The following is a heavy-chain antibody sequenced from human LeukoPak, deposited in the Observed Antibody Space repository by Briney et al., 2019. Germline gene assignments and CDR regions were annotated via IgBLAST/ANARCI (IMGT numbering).Heavy chain of an antibody. CDR2: ISGSGGST. CDR3: ANNIGQRGY. CDR1: GFTFSSYS. J-gene: IGHJ4*02. Sequence: PGGSLRLSCAASGFTFSSYSMNWVRQAPGKGLEWVSAISGSGGSTYYADSVKGRFTISRDNSKNTLYLQMNSLRAEDTAVYYCANNIGQRGYWGQGTLVTVSS. D-gene: IGHD2/OR15-2a*01. V-gene: IGHV3-23*01.